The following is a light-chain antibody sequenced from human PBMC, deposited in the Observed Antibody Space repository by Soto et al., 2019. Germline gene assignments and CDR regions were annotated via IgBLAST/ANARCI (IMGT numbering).Light chain of an antibody. Sequence: DIQMTQSPSSLSASVGDRVTISCRASETIGRWLAWYQQKPGRAPKVVIHGVSRLASGVPARFSGGGSGTEFTLTITSLQPDDFATYYCQKYTTYPSTFGQGTKVEV. V-gene: IGKV1-5*01. CDR3: QKYTTYPST. J-gene: IGKJ1*01. CDR1: ETIGRW. CDR2: GVS.